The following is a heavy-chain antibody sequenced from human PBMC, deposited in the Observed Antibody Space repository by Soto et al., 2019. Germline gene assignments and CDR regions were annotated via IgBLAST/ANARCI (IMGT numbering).Heavy chain of an antibody. V-gene: IGHV3-30*18. D-gene: IGHD5-18*01. CDR1: GFTFSSYG. J-gene: IGHJ4*02. CDR3: AKDWSSYGKYYFDY. CDR2: ISYDGSNK. Sequence: QVQLVESGGGVVQPGRSLRLSCAASGFTFSSYGMHWVRQAPGKGLEWVAVISYDGSNKYYADSVKGRFTISRDNSKNTLYLQMNSLRAEDTAVYYCAKDWSSYGKYYFDYWGQGTLVTVSS.